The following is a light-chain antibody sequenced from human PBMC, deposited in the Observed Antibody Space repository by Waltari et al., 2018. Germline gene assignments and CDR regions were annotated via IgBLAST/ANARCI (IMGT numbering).Light chain of an antibody. V-gene: IGLV1-47*01. CDR2: RNT. CDR3: AAWDDSRSGPGWV. Sequence: QSVLTQPPSASGTPGQRVAIPCSGSSSHIGHNYVYWSQQLPGTAPNPPIYRNTQRPSGVPDRFSGSKSGTSASLAISGLRSEDEAAYFCAAWDDSRSGPGWVFGGGTEMTVL. J-gene: IGLJ3*02. CDR1: SSHIGHNY.